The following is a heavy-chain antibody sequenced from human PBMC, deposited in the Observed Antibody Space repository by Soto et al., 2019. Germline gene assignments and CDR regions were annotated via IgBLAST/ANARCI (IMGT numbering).Heavy chain of an antibody. CDR1: GFTFSSYS. D-gene: IGHD1-1*01. CDR2: ISSSSSYI. CDR3: ARDPGGSREMGTMV. V-gene: IGHV3-21*01. J-gene: IGHJ4*02. Sequence: EVQLVESGGGLVKPGGSLRLSCAASGFTFSSYSMNWVRQAPGKGLEWVSSISSSSSYIYYADSVKGRFTISRDNAKNALYLQMNSLRAEDTAVYYCARDPGGSREMGTMVWGQGTRVTVSS.